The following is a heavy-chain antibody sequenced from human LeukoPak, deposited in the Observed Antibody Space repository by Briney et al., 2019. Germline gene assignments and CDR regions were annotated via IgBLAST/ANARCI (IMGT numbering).Heavy chain of an antibody. CDR1: GFTFTNYV. Sequence: GGSLRLSCAASGFTFTNYVMNWVRRAPGKGLEWVSSITGTADKTYDADSVKGRFTISRDNSKNTLSLQMSSLRVEDTAIYYCARRGGSRGWGAFDIWGQGTIVTVSS. CDR3: ARRGGSRGWGAFDI. V-gene: IGHV3-23*01. CDR2: ITGTADKT. J-gene: IGHJ3*02. D-gene: IGHD6-19*01.